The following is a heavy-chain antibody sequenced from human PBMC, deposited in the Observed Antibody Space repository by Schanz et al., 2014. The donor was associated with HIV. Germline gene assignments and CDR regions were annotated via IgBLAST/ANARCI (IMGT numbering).Heavy chain of an antibody. CDR3: AKDPTYGDYGGDAFDI. V-gene: IGHV3-30*04. Sequence: VQLLESGGGLVRPGGSLRLSCAVSGFTFSNYAMHWVRQAPGKGLEWVAVISYDGSNKYYADSGKGRFTISRDNSKNTLYLQMNSLRAEDTAVYYCAKDPTYGDYGGDAFDIWGQGTMVTVSS. D-gene: IGHD4-17*01. J-gene: IGHJ3*02. CDR2: ISYDGSNK. CDR1: GFTFSNYA.